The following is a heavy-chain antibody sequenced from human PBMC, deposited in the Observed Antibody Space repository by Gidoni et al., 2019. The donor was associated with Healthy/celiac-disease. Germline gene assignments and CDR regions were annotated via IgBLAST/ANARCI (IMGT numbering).Heavy chain of an antibody. J-gene: IGHJ4*02. CDR2: NSWNSGSI. V-gene: IGHV3-9*01. CDR3: AKASVWATVVSPFDY. CDR1: GLPFYGYA. Sequence: DVKLLGSGVALVQPRRPLSLTCAAAGLPFYGYAMHWVRQAPGKGLEWVSGNSWNSGSIGYADNVKSRFTISRDNAKNALYLQMNSLRAEDTGLYYCAKASVWATVVSPFDYWGRGTLVTVSS. D-gene: IGHD4-17*01.